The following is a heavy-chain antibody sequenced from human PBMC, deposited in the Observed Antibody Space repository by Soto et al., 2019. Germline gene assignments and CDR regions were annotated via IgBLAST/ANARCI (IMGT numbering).Heavy chain of an antibody. CDR2: INAYNGNT. J-gene: IGHJ4*02. CDR1: CYTFTSYG. D-gene: IGHD5-18*01. CDR3: ARDQAMAQFDY. V-gene: IGHV1-18*01. Sequence: ASVKVSCKASCYTFTSYGISWLRHAPGQGLEWMGWINAYNGNTKYAQKLQGRVTMTTDTSTSPAYMELRSLRSDDTAVYYCARDQAMAQFDYWGQGTLVTVSS.